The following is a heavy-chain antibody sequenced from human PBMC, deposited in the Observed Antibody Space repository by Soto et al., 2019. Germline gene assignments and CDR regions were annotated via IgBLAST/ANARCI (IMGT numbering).Heavy chain of an antibody. J-gene: IGHJ4*02. Sequence: QVQLVQSGAEVKKPGASVKVSCKASGYTLNSYGITWVRQAPGQGLEWMGWISANNGHTNYPQKLQRRVTMTTDTSTRTAYRGLRSVRSDDTYVYYCARGTYLNYWGQGTLVTVSS. CDR2: ISANNGHT. CDR1: GYTLNSYG. V-gene: IGHV1-18*01. CDR3: ARGTYLNY.